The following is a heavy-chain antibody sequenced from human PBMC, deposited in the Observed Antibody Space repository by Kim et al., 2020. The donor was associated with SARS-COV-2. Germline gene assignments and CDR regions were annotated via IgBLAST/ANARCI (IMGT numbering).Heavy chain of an antibody. D-gene: IGHD6-19*01. V-gene: IGHV4-59*01. Sequence: PPLSVRVTISVDTSKNQFSLKLSSMTAADTAVYYCARDRQWGHYYYGMDVWGQGTTVTVSS. CDR3: ARDRQWGHYYYGMDV. J-gene: IGHJ6*02.